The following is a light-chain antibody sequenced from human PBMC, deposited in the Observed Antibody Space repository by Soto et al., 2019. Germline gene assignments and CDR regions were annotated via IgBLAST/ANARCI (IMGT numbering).Light chain of an antibody. CDR3: QQYYSYPWT. V-gene: IGKV1-8*01. J-gene: IGKJ1*01. CDR1: EDINSF. Sequence: AIRMTQSPSSFSASTGDRVTITCRASEDINSFLAWYQQKPGKAPKLLMYATSTLESGVPSRFSGSGSGTDFTLSISCLQSEDFATYYCQQYYSYPWTFGQGTKVEIK. CDR2: ATS.